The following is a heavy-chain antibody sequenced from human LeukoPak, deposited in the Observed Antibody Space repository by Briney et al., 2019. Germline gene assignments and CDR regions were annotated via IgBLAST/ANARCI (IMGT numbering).Heavy chain of an antibody. V-gene: IGHV4-59*08. J-gene: IGHJ4*02. CDR1: GGSISSYY. CDR3: ARHSGLYFDY. Sequence: SGTLSLTCTVSGGSISSYYWSWIQQPPGKGLEWIGYIYYSGSTNYNPSLKSRVTISVDTSKNQFSLKLSSVTAADTAVYYCARHSGLYFDYWGQGTLVTVSS. D-gene: IGHD3-10*01. CDR2: IYYSGST.